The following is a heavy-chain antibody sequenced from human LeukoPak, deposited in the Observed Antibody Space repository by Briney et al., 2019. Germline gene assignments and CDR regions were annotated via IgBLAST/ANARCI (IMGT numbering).Heavy chain of an antibody. D-gene: IGHD1-1*01. CDR3: ARANSWNGYYYYMDV. Sequence: ASVKVSCKASGYTFTSYDINWVRQATGQGLEWMGWMNPNSGNTGYAQKLQGRVTMTGNTSISTVYLELSSLRSEDTAVYYCARANSWNGYYYYMDVWGKGTTVTISS. CDR2: MNPNSGNT. V-gene: IGHV1-8*01. CDR1: GYTFTSYD. J-gene: IGHJ6*03.